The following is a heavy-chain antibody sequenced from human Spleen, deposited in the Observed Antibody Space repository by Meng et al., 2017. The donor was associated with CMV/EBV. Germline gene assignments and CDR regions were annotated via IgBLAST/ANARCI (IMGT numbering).Heavy chain of an antibody. Sequence: GGSLRLSCAASGFTVSSNYMSWVRQAPGKGLEWVSVIYSGGSTYYADSVKGRFTISRDNSKNTLYLQMNSLRAEDTAVYYCAKDKGTSGYWAFDIWGQGTMVTVSS. CDR2: IYSGGST. CDR1: GFTVSSNY. V-gene: IGHV3-53*05. D-gene: IGHD3-22*01. CDR3: AKDKGTSGYWAFDI. J-gene: IGHJ3*02.